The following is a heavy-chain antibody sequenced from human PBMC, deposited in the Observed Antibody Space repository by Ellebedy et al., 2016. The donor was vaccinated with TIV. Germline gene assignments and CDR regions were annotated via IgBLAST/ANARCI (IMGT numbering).Heavy chain of an antibody. D-gene: IGHD1-7*01. CDR2: IVVGSGST. CDR1: GFTFTSSA. Sequence: ASVKVSCKASGFTFTSSAVQWVRQARGQRLEWIGWIVVGSGSTIYAQEFQERVTITRDMSTSTAYMDLSSLRSEDTAVYYCAAGGYITGTPYWYFDLWGRGTLVTVSS. CDR3: AAGGYITGTPYWYFDL. J-gene: IGHJ2*01. V-gene: IGHV1-58*01.